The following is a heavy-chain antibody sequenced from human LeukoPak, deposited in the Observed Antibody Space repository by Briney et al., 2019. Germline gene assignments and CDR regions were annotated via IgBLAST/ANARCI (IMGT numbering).Heavy chain of an antibody. Sequence: ASVKVSYKASGYTFTSYGISWVRRAPGQGLEWMGWISAYNGNTNYAQKLQGRVTMTTDTSTSTAYMELRSLRSDDTAVYYCARDSKVEPPLWNWFDPWGQGTLVTVSS. CDR1: GYTFTSYG. D-gene: IGHD1-1*01. J-gene: IGHJ5*02. CDR2: ISAYNGNT. CDR3: ARDSKVEPPLWNWFDP. V-gene: IGHV1-18*01.